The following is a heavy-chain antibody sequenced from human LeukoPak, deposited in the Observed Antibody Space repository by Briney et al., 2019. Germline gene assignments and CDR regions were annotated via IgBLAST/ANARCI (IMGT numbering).Heavy chain of an antibody. CDR3: ARGLASGYPPIPFDY. V-gene: IGHV4-39*01. J-gene: IGHJ4*02. CDR1: GGSILSSSYY. CDR2: INHSGST. D-gene: IGHD3-3*01. Sequence: SETLSLTCTVSGGSILSSSYYWGWIRQPPGKGLEWIGEINHSGSTNYNPSLKSRVTMSIDTSKNQFSLSLDSVTAADTAVYYCARGLASGYPPIPFDYWGQGTLVTVSS.